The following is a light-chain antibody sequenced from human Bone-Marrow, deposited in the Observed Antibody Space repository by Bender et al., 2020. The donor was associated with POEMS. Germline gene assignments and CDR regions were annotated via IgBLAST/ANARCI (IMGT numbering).Light chain of an antibody. Sequence: QSALTQPPSASGSPGQSVTISCTGTSSDVGGYNYVSWYQQRPGKVPKLMIHEVSKRPSGVPDRFSGSKSGTTASLTISGLQPEDEADYYCAVWDDSLNGWVFGGGTKLTVL. CDR3: AVWDDSLNGWV. CDR1: SSDVGGYNY. J-gene: IGLJ3*02. CDR2: EVS. V-gene: IGLV2-8*01.